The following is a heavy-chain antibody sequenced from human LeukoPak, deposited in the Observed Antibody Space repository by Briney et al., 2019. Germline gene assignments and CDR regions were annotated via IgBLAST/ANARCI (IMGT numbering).Heavy chain of an antibody. Sequence: GGSLRLSCSASGFPFSSYAMHWVHQAPGKGLEYVSAISDSGGSTYYADSAKGRFTISRDNSKNTLYLQMSSLRAEDTAVYFCVRGYSFGPYGMDVWGQGTTVTVSS. CDR2: ISDSGGST. D-gene: IGHD2-15*01. J-gene: IGHJ6*02. V-gene: IGHV3-64D*09. CDR1: GFPFSSYA. CDR3: VRGYSFGPYGMDV.